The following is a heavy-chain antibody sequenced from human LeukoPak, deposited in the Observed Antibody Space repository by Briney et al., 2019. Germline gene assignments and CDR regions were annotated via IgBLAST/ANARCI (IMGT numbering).Heavy chain of an antibody. CDR2: ISSSSSYI. J-gene: IGHJ4*02. D-gene: IGHD6-13*01. Sequence: GGSLRLSCAASGFTFSSYSMNWVRQAPGKGLEWVSSISSSSSYIYYADSVKGRFTISRDNAKNSLYLQMNSLRAEDTAVYYCAREVGFGSSWTGGFDYWGQGILVTVSS. V-gene: IGHV3-21*01. CDR1: GFTFSSYS. CDR3: AREVGFGSSWTGGFDY.